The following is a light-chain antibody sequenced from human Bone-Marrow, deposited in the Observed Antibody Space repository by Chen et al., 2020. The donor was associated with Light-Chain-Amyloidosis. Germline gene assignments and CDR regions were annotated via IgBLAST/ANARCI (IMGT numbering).Light chain of an antibody. CDR1: NIGSTS. J-gene: IGLJ3*02. V-gene: IGLV3-21*02. Sequence: SYVRTPPSSVSVAPVQTATIACGGNNIGSTSVHWYQQTPGQAPLLVVYDDSDRPSGIPERLSGSNSGNTATLTISRVEAGDEADYYCQVWDRSSDRPVFGGGTKLTVL. CDR2: DDS. CDR3: QVWDRSSDRPV.